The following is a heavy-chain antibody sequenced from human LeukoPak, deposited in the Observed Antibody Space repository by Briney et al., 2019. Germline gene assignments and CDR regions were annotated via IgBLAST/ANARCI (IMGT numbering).Heavy chain of an antibody. J-gene: IGHJ6*03. Sequence: GESLKISCKGSGYNFPSYWIGWVRQMPGKGLEWMGIIYPSDSDTRYSPSFQGQVTISADKSISTAYLQWSSLKASDTAMYYCARSRKIQYYYYMDVWGKGTTVTVSS. CDR2: IYPSDSDT. D-gene: IGHD5-18*01. CDR1: GYNFPSYW. CDR3: ARSRKIQYYYYMDV. V-gene: IGHV5-51*01.